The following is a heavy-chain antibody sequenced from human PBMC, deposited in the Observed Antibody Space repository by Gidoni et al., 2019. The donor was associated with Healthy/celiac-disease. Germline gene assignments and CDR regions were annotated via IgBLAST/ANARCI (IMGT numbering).Heavy chain of an antibody. CDR2: IDWDDDK. CDR3: ARTMRGGDCYAHAFDI. CDR1: GFSLSTSGMC. J-gene: IGHJ3*02. D-gene: IGHD2-21*02. Sequence: QVTLRESGPALVKPTQTLTLPCTFSGFSLSTSGMCVSWIRQPPGKALEWLARIDWDDDKYYSTSLKTKLTISKDTSKSQVVLTMTNMDPVDTATYYCARTMRGGDCYAHAFDIWGQGTMVTVSS. V-gene: IGHV2-70*15.